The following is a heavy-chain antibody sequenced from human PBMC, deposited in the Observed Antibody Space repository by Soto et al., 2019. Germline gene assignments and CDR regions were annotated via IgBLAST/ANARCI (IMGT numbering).Heavy chain of an antibody. J-gene: IGHJ6*03. Sequence: PSGTLYPNRAVFGGSFSAYYWSWIRQPPGKGLEWIGEIYHSGSTNYNPSLKRRVTISVDTQKNQFSLQLSSVTVADTAFCYCAGGGSIVEATRRIMDVWGKGTTVTVSS. CDR1: GGSFSAYY. V-gene: IGHV4-34*01. D-gene: IGHD3-22*01. CDR3: AGGGSIVEATRRIMDV. CDR2: IYHSGST.